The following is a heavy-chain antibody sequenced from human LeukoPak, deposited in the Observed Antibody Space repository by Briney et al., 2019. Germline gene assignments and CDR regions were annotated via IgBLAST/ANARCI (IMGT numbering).Heavy chain of an antibody. D-gene: IGHD2-2*01. CDR1: GGSFSGYY. CDR3: ASGKMRGYCSSTSCPRLGYFDY. CDR2: IYHSGST. Sequence: SETLSLTCAVYGGSFSGYYWSWIRQPPGKGLEWIGEIYHSGSTNYNPSLKSRVTISVDTSKNQFSLKLSSVTAADTAVYYCASGKMRGYCSSTSCPRLGYFDYWGQGTLVTVSS. J-gene: IGHJ4*02. V-gene: IGHV4-34*01.